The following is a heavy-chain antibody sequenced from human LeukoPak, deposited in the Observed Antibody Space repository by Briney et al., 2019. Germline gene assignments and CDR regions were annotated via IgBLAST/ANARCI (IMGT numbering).Heavy chain of an antibody. J-gene: IGHJ3*01. CDR2: INPNSGGT. D-gene: IGHD1-26*01. Sequence: ASVKVSCKASGFTFTGYYLNWVRQAPGQGLEWMGWINPNSGGTNYAQKLQGRVTMTRDTSINTAYMELSGLRSDDTAVFYCARGATGAFDLWGQGTVVTVSS. CDR3: ARGATGAFDL. V-gene: IGHV1-2*02. CDR1: GFTFTGYY.